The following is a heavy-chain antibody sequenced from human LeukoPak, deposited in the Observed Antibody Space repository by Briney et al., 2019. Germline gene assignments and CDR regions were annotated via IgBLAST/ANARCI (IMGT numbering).Heavy chain of an antibody. CDR1: GGSISSSSYY. J-gene: IGHJ5*02. D-gene: IGHD6-6*01. CDR2: IYYSGST. V-gene: IGHV4-39*01. Sequence: SETLSLTCTVSGGSISSSSYYWGWIRQPPGKGLEWIGSIYYSGSTYYNPSLKSRVTISVDTSKNQFSLKLSSVTAADTAVYYCARLLGLSAREARNWFDPWGQGTLVTVSS. CDR3: ARLLGLSAREARNWFDP.